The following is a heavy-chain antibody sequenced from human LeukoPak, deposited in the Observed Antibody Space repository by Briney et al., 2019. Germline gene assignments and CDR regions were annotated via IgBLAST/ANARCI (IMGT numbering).Heavy chain of an antibody. J-gene: IGHJ4*02. D-gene: IGHD4-17*01. CDR1: GYTFTGYY. Sequence: ASVKVSCKASGYTFTGYYMHWVRQAPGQGLEWMGWINPNSGGTNYAQKFQGRVTMTRDTSISTAHMERSRLRSDDTAVYYCARDFLRYGDYVGVYWGQGTLVTVSS. CDR3: ARDFLRYGDYVGVY. V-gene: IGHV1-2*02. CDR2: INPNSGGT.